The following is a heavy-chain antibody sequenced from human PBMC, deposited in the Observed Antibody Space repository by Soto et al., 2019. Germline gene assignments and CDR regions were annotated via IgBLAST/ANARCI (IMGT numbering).Heavy chain of an antibody. CDR2: IKQDGGDK. V-gene: IGHV3-7*01. CDR3: ARSIAARLNWFDP. CDR1: GFTFSTYA. J-gene: IGHJ5*02. Sequence: GGSLRLSCAASGFTFSTYAMGWVLQAPGKGLEWVATIKQDGGDKYYADSVKGRFTISRDNAKNSLYLQMNSLRAEDTAVYYCARSIAARLNWFDPWGQGTLVTVSS. D-gene: IGHD6-6*01.